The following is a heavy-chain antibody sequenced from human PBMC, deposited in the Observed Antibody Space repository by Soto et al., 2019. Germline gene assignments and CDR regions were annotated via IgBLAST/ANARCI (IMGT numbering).Heavy chain of an antibody. CDR2: ISWNSGSI. V-gene: IGHV3-9*01. J-gene: IGHJ3*02. CDR1: RFTFSVYE. D-gene: IGHD6-19*01. CDR3: AKDIWQWLGRDAFVI. Sequence: PGGSLRLSCSASRFTFSVYEMHWFRQAPGKGLEWVSGISWNSGSIGYADSVKGRFTISRDNAKNSLYLQMNSLRAEDTALYYCAKDIWQWLGRDAFVIWCQGTMGPGS.